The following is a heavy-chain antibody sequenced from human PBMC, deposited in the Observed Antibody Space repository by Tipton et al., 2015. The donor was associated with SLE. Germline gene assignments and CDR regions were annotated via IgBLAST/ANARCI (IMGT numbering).Heavy chain of an antibody. D-gene: IGHD4-23*01. J-gene: IGHJ5*02. Sequence: TLSLTCTVSGGSISSYYWTWIRQPAGKGLEWIGRIYASGSTSYNPSLKSRVTMSVDMSKNQFSLKVRSVTPADTAVYYCVRVIRDYGGSSRSDWFDPWGQGTLVTVSS. CDR1: GGSISSYY. CDR2: IYASGST. CDR3: VRVIRDYGGSSRSDWFDP. V-gene: IGHV4-4*07.